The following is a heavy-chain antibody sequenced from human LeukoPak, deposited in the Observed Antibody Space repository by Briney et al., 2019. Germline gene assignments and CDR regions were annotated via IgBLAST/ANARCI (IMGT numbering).Heavy chain of an antibody. V-gene: IGHV3-33*01. J-gene: IGHJ5*02. D-gene: IGHD6-19*01. CDR2: IWRGGNFK. CDR3: VIDPPDSGWAFWS. CDR1: GFDFRTHA. Sequence: GGSLRLSCSGSGFDFRTHAMRWVRQAPGKGLEWVAMIWRGGNFKFYGDSVRGRFTISRDDSQSVVYLQMDSVRAEDTAVYYCVIDPPDSGWAFWSWGQGALVTVSS.